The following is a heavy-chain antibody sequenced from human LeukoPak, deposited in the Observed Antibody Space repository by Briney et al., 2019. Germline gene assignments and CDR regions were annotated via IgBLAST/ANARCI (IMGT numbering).Heavy chain of an antibody. CDR2: IDTAGDT. D-gene: IGHD6-13*01. V-gene: IGHV3-13*01. Sequence: GSLRLSCAASGFTFSSHDMHWVRQAAGKGLEWVSAIDTAGDTYYPGSVKGRFTISRDNAKNSLYLQMNSLRAEDTAVYYCARKSAAAGNPRFDYWGQGTLVTVSS. CDR3: ARKSAAAGNPRFDY. CDR1: GFTFSSHD. J-gene: IGHJ4*02.